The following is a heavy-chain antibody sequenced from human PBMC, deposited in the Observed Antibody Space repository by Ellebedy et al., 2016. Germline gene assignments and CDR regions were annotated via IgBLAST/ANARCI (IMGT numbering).Heavy chain of an antibody. CDR2: IYYSGST. Sequence: SETLSLTCTVSGGSISSGGYYWSWIRQHPGKGLEWIGYIYYSGSTYYNPSLKSRVTISVDTSKNQFSLKLSSVTAADTAVYYCARGGGRGGYAFDIWGQGTMVTVSS. D-gene: IGHD3-16*01. V-gene: IGHV4-31*03. CDR3: ARGGGRGGYAFDI. CDR1: GGSISSGGYY. J-gene: IGHJ3*02.